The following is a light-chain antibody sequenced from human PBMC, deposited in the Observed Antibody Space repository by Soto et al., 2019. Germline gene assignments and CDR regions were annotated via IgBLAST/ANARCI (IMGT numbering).Light chain of an antibody. CDR2: SNN. V-gene: IGLV1-44*01. CDR1: SSNIGSNT. CDR3: ATWDDSLNGYV. Sequence: QAVVTQPPSASGTPGQRVTISCSGRSSNIGSNTVNWYQHLPGTAPKLLFYSNNQRPSGVPDRFSGSKSGTSASLAISGLQSEDEADYYCATWDDSLNGYVFGTGTKVTVL. J-gene: IGLJ1*01.